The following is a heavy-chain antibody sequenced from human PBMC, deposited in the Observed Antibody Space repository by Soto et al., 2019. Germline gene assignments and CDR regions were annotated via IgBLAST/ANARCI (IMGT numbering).Heavy chain of an antibody. CDR2: IYPGDSDI. CDR3: AILSSYIHSAGYYNRHEAFDI. J-gene: IGHJ3*02. Sequence: PGESLKISCQAFGYNFNTYWIACVRQMPGKGLEWMGIIYPGDSDISYSPSFQGQVIISADKSISTAYLQWSSLKASDTAMYYCAILSSYIHSAGYYNRHEAFDIWGQGAMVSVSS. CDR1: GYNFNTYW. V-gene: IGHV5-51*01. D-gene: IGHD3-9*01.